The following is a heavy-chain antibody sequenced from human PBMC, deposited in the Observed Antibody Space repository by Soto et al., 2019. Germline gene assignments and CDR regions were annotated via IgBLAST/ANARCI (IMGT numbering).Heavy chain of an antibody. V-gene: IGHV3-23*01. CDR1: GFIFSSYD. D-gene: IGHD6-13*01. CDR3: AKEGFAPGTHFDS. J-gene: IGHJ4*02. Sequence: PGGSLRLSCAASGFIFSSYDMTRVRQAPGKGPEWVSSVTDSGATTYYADSVRGRFTISRDNSKNTVYLHMNSLRAEDTATYYCAKEGFAPGTHFDSWGQGILVTVSS. CDR2: VTDSGATT.